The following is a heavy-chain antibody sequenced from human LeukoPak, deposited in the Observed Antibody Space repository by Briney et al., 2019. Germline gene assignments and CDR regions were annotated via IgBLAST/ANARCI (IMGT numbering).Heavy chain of an antibody. J-gene: IGHJ3*02. CDR3: ARHLYCSSTSCYSAFDI. V-gene: IGHV4-38-2*02. D-gene: IGHD2-2*02. CDR1: GYSISSGYY. CDR2: IYYSGST. Sequence: PSETLSLTCTVSGYSISSGYYWGWIRQPPGKGLEWIGSIYYSGSTYYNPSLKSRVTISVDTSKNQFSLKPSSVTAADTAVYYCARHLYCSSTSCYSAFDIWGQGTMVTVPS.